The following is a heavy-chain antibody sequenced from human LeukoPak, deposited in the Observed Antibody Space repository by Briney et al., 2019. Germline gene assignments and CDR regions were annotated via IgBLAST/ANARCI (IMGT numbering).Heavy chain of an antibody. D-gene: IGHD3-22*01. J-gene: IGHJ4*02. CDR2: ISGSGGST. Sequence: GGSLRLSCAASGFTFSSYAMSWVRQAPGKGLEWVSAISGSGGSTYYADSVKGRFTISRDNSKNTLYLQMNSLRAEDTAVYHCAKDLYEFYDSSGYYPTPYDYWGQGTLVTVSS. V-gene: IGHV3-23*01. CDR1: GFTFSSYA. CDR3: AKDLYEFYDSSGYYPTPYDY.